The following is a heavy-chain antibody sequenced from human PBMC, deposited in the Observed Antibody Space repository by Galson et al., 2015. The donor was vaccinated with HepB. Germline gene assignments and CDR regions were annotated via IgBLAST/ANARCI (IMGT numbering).Heavy chain of an antibody. V-gene: IGHV5-10-1*01. CDR2: IDPSDSDT. J-gene: IGHJ4*02. CDR3: VRQRLVYGDSSLQRGSDFDY. D-gene: IGHD4-17*01. Sequence: QSGAEVTKPGESLTISCMGSGSSFTNYYITWVRQMPGKGLEWMRRIDPSDSDTSYSPSFQGLVTISADRSISTAHLQWSSLKASDTAMYYCVRQRLVYGDSSLQRGSDFDYWGQGTLVAVSS. CDR1: GSSFTNYY.